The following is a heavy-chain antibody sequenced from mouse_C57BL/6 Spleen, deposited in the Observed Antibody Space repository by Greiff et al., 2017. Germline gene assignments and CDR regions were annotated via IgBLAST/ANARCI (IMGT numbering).Heavy chain of an antibody. J-gene: IGHJ1*03. CDR3: ASAKLGRDWYFDV. Sequence: QVQLQQPGAELVRPGSSVKLSCKASGYTFTSYWMDWVKQRPGQGLEWIGNIYPSDSETHYNPKFKDKATLTVDKSSSTAYMQLSSLTSEDSAVYYCASAKLGRDWYFDVWGTGTTVTVSS. CDR2: IYPSDSET. CDR1: GYTFTSYW. D-gene: IGHD4-1*01. V-gene: IGHV1-61*01.